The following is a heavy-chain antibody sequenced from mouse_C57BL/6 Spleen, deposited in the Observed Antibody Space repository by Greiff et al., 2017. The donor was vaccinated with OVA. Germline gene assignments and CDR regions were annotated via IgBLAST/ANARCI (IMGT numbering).Heavy chain of an antibody. D-gene: IGHD1-1*01. Sequence: QVQLQQSGAELARPGASVKMSCKASGYTFTSYTMHWVKQRPGQGLEWIGYINPSSGYTKYNQKFKDKATLTADKSSSTAYMQLSSLTSEDSAVYYCARRRFFSTVVGEDYFDYWGQGTTLTVSS. CDR3: ARRRFFSTVVGEDYFDY. V-gene: IGHV1-4*01. CDR2: INPSSGYT. J-gene: IGHJ2*01. CDR1: GYTFTSYT.